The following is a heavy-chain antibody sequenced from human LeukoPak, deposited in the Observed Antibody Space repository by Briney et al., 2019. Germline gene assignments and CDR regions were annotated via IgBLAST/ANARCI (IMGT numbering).Heavy chain of an antibody. V-gene: IGHV1-2*02. D-gene: IGHD3-16*01. J-gene: IGHJ1*01. CDR1: GYTFTCYY. Sequence: ASVKVSCKASGYTFTCYYMHWVRQAPGQGLEWVGWINPNSGGTNYAQKFQGRVTMTRDTSISTAYLELSRLRSDETAVYYCASPSVMSEYFQHWGPGNLVTVSS. CDR3: ASPSVMSEYFQH. CDR2: INPNSGGT.